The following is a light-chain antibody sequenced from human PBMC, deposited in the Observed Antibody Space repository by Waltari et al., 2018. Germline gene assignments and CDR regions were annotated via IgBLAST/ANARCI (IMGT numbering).Light chain of an antibody. CDR1: SSDVGTYDY. Sequence: QSALTQPASVSGSPGQSITISCTGTSSDVGTYDYVSWYQQHPGKAPKLMIYDVTKRPSGMANRFSGSTSGNTASLTISGLQAEDEADYYCSSYTTSSTVYVFGTGTKVTVL. J-gene: IGLJ1*01. CDR2: DVT. CDR3: SSYTTSSTVYV. V-gene: IGLV2-14*03.